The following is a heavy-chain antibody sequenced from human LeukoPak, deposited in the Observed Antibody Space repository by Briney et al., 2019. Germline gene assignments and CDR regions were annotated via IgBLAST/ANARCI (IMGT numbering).Heavy chain of an antibody. J-gene: IGHJ6*03. Sequence: ASVKVSCKASGYTFTSYDINWVRQATGQGLEWMGWKNPNSGNTGYAQKFQGRVTITRNTSISTAYMELSSLRSEDTAVYYCARALSGSYYGPYYYYYMDVWGKGTTVTVSS. CDR1: GYTFTSYD. CDR3: ARALSGSYYGPYYYYYMDV. CDR2: KNPNSGNT. D-gene: IGHD1-26*01. V-gene: IGHV1-8*03.